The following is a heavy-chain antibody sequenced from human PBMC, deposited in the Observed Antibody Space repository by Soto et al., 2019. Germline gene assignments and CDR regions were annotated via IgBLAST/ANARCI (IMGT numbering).Heavy chain of an antibody. Sequence: HGESLKISCKGSGYSFTSYWISWVRQMPGKGLEWMGRIDPSDSYTNYSPSFQGHVTISADKSISTAYLQWSSLKASDTAMYYCARHVRTTLNPDYFDYWGQGTLVTVSS. V-gene: IGHV5-10-1*01. CDR1: GYSFTSYW. J-gene: IGHJ4*02. CDR2: IDPSDSYT. CDR3: ARHVRTTLNPDYFDY.